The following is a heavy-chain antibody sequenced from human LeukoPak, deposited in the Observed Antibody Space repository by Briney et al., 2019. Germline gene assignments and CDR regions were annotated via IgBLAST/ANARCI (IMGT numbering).Heavy chain of an antibody. Sequence: GGSLRLSCAASGFTFSSYWMSWVRQAPGKGLEWVANIKQDGSEKYYVDSVKGRFTISRDNAKNSLYLQMNSLRAEDTAVYYCAREASSQYSSSWSSYYYYYGMDVWGQGTTVTVSS. CDR3: AREASSQYSSSWSSYYYYYGMDV. CDR2: IKQDGSEK. J-gene: IGHJ6*02. V-gene: IGHV3-7*03. D-gene: IGHD6-13*01. CDR1: GFTFSSYW.